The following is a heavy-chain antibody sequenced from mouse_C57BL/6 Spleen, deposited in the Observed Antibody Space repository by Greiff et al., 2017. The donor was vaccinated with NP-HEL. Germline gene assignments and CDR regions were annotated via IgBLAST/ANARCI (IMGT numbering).Heavy chain of an antibody. CDR1: GYTFTDYN. CDR3: ARRVLLPLYWYFDV. D-gene: IGHD1-1*01. Sequence: EVQLQQSGPELVKPGASVKIPCKASGYTFTDYNMDWVKQSHGKSLEWIGDINPNNGGTIYNQKFKGKATLTVDKSSSTAYMELRSLTSEDTAVYYCARRVLLPLYWYFDVWGTGTTVTVSS. CDR2: INPNNGGT. V-gene: IGHV1-18*01. J-gene: IGHJ1*03.